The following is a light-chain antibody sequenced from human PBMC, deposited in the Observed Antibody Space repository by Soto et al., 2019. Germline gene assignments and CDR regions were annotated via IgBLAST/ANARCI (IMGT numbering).Light chain of an antibody. V-gene: IGLV3-21*04. J-gene: IGLJ2*01. CDR2: YDS. CDR1: NIGSKS. Sequence: SYELTQPPSVTVAPGKTASINCGGNNIGSKSVHGYQQKPGQAPALVIYYDSDRPSGIPERFSGSNSGNTATLTISRVEAGDEADYYCQVWDSSSDHPVFGGGTKLTVL. CDR3: QVWDSSSDHPV.